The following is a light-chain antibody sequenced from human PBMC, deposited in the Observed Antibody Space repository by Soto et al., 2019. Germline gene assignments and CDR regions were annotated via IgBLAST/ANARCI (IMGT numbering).Light chain of an antibody. CDR1: SSNIGSKT. CDR2: SNN. CDR3: AAWDDSLNGPV. V-gene: IGLV1-44*01. Sequence: QSVLTQPPSASGTPGQRVTISCSGSSSNIGSKTVNWYQQLPGTAPKLLIYSNNQRPSGVPDRFSGSKSGTSASLAISGLQSEDEADYHCAAWDDSLNGPVFGGGTKVTDL. J-gene: IGLJ3*02.